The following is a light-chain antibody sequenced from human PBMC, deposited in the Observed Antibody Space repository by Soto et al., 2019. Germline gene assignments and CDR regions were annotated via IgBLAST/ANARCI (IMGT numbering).Light chain of an antibody. CDR1: SSNIGNNY. V-gene: IGLV1-51*01. CDR2: GNN. CDR3: GTWDSSLSAYV. Sequence: VLTQPPSVSAAPGQKVTISCSGSSSNIGNNYVSWYQQLPGTAPKLLIYGNNKRPSGIPDRFSGSKSGTSATLGITGLQTGDEADYYCGTWDSSLSAYVFGTGTKVTVL. J-gene: IGLJ1*01.